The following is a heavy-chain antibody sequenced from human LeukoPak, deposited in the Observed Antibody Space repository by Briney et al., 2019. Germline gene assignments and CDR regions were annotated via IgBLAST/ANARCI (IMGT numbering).Heavy chain of an antibody. V-gene: IGHV3-30-3*01. CDR3: ARGFCSGGTCYYFDS. D-gene: IGHD2-15*01. CDR1: GFTFRSFA. CDR2: ISYDESYK. Sequence: QPGGSLRLSCAASGFTFRSFAMHWVRQAPGKGLEWVAIISYDESYKYYADSVKGRFTISRDNSKNTLFLQMNSLRPEDTALHYCARGFCSGGTCYYFDSWGQGTLVPVSS. J-gene: IGHJ4*02.